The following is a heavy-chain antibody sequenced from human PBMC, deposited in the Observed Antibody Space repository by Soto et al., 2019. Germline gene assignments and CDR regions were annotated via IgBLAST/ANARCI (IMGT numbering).Heavy chain of an antibody. Sequence: VQLVESGGGLVQPGGSLRLSCAVSGFTFSGYWMHWVRQAPGKGLVWVSRINSDGSTTSYADSVKGRFTISRDNAKNTLYLQMDSLRAEDTAVYFCASAKIGDYFQVYWGQGTLGTVSS. D-gene: IGHD4-17*01. CDR2: INSDGSTT. V-gene: IGHV3-74*01. CDR3: ASAKIGDYFQVY. J-gene: IGHJ4*02. CDR1: GFTFSGYW.